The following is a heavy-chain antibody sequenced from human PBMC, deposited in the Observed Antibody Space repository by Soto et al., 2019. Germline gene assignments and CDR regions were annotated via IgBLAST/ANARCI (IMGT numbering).Heavy chain of an antibody. D-gene: IGHD3-9*01. CDR2: IYYSGRS. V-gene: IGHV4-59*08. Sequence: SETLSLTCTVSGGSISRYYWTWIRQPPGKELEWLGDIYYSGRSNYNPSLKSRVTMSVDTSKNQFSLKVNSVIAADTAIYYCAHILSGSQFNYWGQGTPVTVSS. J-gene: IGHJ4*02. CDR3: AHILSGSQFNY. CDR1: GGSISRYY.